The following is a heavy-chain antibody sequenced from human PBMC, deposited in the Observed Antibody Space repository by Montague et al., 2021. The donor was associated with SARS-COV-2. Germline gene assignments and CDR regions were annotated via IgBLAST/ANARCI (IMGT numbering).Heavy chain of an antibody. J-gene: IGHJ6*02. CDR3: VRLGGLRDYYYYGMDV. CDR2: IYPGDSET. CDR1: GYSFISYW. Sequence: SGAEVKKPGESLTISCKGSGYSFISYWIGWVRQMPGKGLEWMGIIYPGDSETRYSPSFQGQVTISADKSISTAYLQWSSLKASDTAMYYCVRLGGLRDYYYYGMDVWGQGTTVTVSS. D-gene: IGHD5-12*01. V-gene: IGHV5-51*01.